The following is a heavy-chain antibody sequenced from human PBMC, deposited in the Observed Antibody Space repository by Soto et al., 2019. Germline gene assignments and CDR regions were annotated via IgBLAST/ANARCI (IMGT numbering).Heavy chain of an antibody. Sequence: QVQLVQSGAEVKKPGASVKVSCKASAYTFTTYYMHWVRQAPGQGLEWMGITNPSGDTTIYAQNFQDIFTITRHTSTSTVYMELSSLRSEDMAMYYCAADPPNKVNDAFDIWGKGTMVTVSS. V-gene: IGHV1-46*03. CDR2: TNPSGDTT. J-gene: IGHJ3*02. CDR1: AYTFTTYY. CDR3: AADPPNKVNDAFDI.